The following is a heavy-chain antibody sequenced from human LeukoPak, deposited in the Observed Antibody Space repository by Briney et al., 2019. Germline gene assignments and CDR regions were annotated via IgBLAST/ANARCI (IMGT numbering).Heavy chain of an antibody. CDR3: ARRTRYYYGMDV. CDR2: IYYSGST. CDR1: GDSISSYY. V-gene: IGHV4-59*08. D-gene: IGHD3/OR15-3a*01. J-gene: IGHJ6*02. Sequence: SETLSLTCTVSGDSISSYYRSWIRQPPGKGLEWIGYIYYSGSTNYNPSLKSRVTISVDTSKNQFSLKLSSVTAADTAVYYCARRTRYYYGMDVWGQGTTVTVSS.